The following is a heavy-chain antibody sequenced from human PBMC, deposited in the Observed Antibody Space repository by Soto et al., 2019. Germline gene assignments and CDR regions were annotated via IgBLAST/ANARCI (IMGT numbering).Heavy chain of an antibody. D-gene: IGHD3-3*01. V-gene: IGHV1-69*13. Sequence: ASVKVSCKASGGTFSSYAISWVRQAPGQGLEWMGGIIPIFGTANYAQKFQGRVTITADESTSTAYMELSSLRSEDTAVYYCASSPESYDFWSGYYYFDYWGQGTLVTVSS. J-gene: IGHJ4*02. CDR2: IIPIFGTA. CDR1: GGTFSSYA. CDR3: ASSPESYDFWSGYYYFDY.